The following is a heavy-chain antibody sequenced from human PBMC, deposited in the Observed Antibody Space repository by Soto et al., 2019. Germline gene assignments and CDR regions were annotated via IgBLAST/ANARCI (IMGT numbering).Heavy chain of an antibody. J-gene: IGHJ4*02. Sequence: VGSLRLSCAGSGFTFSDYWMSWVRQAPGKGLEWVANINQDGSEKYYVDSVKGRFTISRDNAKNSLFLQMNSLRGEDTAVYYCARDSSSPFDSWGQGTLVTVSS. CDR2: INQDGSEK. CDR1: GFTFSDYW. V-gene: IGHV3-7*03. CDR3: ARDSSSPFDS. D-gene: IGHD6-6*01.